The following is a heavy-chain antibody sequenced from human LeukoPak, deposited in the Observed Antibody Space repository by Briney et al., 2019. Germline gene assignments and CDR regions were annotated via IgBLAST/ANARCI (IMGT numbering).Heavy chain of an antibody. CDR2: IKSKTDGGTT. D-gene: IGHD3-9*01. CDR1: GFPVSNNY. CDR3: TTDSPVRYYDLLTGYYTAYYFDY. V-gene: IGHV3-15*01. J-gene: IGHJ4*02. Sequence: PGGSLRLSCAASGFPVSNNYMSWVRQAPGKGLEWVGRIKSKTDGGTTDYAAPVKGRFTISRDDSKNTLYLQMNSLKTEDIAVYYCTTDSPVRYYDLLTGYYTAYYFDYWGQGTLVTVSS.